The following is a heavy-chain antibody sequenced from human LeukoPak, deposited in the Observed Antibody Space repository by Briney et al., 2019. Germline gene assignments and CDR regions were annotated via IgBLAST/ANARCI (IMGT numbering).Heavy chain of an antibody. CDR3: ARIAAAGMWYYYYYMDV. D-gene: IGHD6-13*01. CDR1: GYSFTSYW. CDR2: IYPGDSDT. J-gene: IGHJ6*03. Sequence: GESLKISCKGSGYSFTSYWIGWVRQTPGKGLEWMGIIYPGDSDTRYSPSFQGQVTISADKSISTAYLQWSSLKASDTAMYYCARIAAAGMWYYYYYMDVWGKGTTVTVSS. V-gene: IGHV5-51*01.